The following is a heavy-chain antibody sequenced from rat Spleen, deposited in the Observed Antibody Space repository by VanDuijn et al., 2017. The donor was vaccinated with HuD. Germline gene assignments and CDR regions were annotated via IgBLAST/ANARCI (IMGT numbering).Heavy chain of an antibody. D-gene: IGHD1-4*01. J-gene: IGHJ2*01. CDR1: GFSLPSYN. CDR2: IWTGGST. Sequence: QVQLKESGPGLVQPSQTLSLTCTVSGFSLPSYNVHWVLQPTGKGLEWMGVIWTGGSTDYNSALKSRLSISRDTSKNQVFLKMSSLKIEDTATYYCARVAYPGSRYWGQGVMVTVSS. V-gene: IGHV2-30*01. CDR3: ARVAYPGSRY.